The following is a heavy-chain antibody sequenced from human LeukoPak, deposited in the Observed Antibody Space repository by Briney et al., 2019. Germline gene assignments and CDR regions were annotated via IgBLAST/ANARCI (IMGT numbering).Heavy chain of an antibody. D-gene: IGHD3-10*01. CDR3: ARDYYGSGSYPNYYYYGMDV. J-gene: IGHJ6*04. CDR1: GYTFTSYG. V-gene: IGHV1-18*04. CDR2: ISAYNGNT. Sequence: ASVEVSCKASGYTFTSYGISWVRQAPGQGLEWMGWISAYNGNTNYAQKLQGRVTMTTDTSTSTAYMELRSLRSDDTAVYYCARDYYGSGSYPNYYYYGMDVWGKGTTVTVSS.